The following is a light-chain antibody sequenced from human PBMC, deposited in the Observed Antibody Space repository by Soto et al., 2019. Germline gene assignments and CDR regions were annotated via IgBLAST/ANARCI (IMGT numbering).Light chain of an antibody. J-gene: IGLJ2*01. Sequence: QSALTQPPSASGSPGQSVTISCTGTNSDIGMYNFVSWYQQHPGKAPKLTLYDITKRPSGVPDRFSGSKSGNTASLTVSGLQAEDEADYYCSSYAGFNKVIFGGGTKLTVL. CDR1: NSDIGMYNF. V-gene: IGLV2-8*01. CDR3: SSYAGFNKVI. CDR2: DIT.